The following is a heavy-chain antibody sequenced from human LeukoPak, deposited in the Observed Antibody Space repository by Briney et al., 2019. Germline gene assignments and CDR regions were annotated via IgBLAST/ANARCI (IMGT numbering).Heavy chain of an antibody. CDR1: GGSISSGSYY. V-gene: IGHV4-61*02. J-gene: IGHJ6*02. CDR2: IYTSGST. D-gene: IGHD2-2*01. Sequence: PSQTLSLTCTVSGGSISSGSYYWSWIRQPAGKGLEWIGRIYTSGSTNYNPSLKSPVTISVDTSKNQFSLKLGSVTAADTAVYYCARWTVDPPSKVVSYGMDVWGQGTTVTVSS. CDR3: ARWTVDPPSKVVSYGMDV.